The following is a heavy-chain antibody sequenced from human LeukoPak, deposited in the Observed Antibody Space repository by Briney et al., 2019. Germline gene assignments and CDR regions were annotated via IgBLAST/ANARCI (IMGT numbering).Heavy chain of an antibody. V-gene: IGHV1-69*04. Sequence: SVKVSCKASGGTFSSYAISWVRQAPGQGLEWMGRIIPILGIANYAQKFQGRVTITAGKSTSTAYMELSSLRSEDTAVYYCARDPRSRSYDILTGYSHWGQGTLVTVSS. J-gene: IGHJ4*02. CDR3: ARDPRSRSYDILTGYSH. CDR1: GGTFSSYA. CDR2: IIPILGIA. D-gene: IGHD3-9*01.